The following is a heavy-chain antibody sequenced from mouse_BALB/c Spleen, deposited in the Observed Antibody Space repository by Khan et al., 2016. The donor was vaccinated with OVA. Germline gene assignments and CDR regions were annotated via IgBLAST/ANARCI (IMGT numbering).Heavy chain of an antibody. CDR1: GYSITSDYA. CDR3: ARDGSRYNYAMDY. CDR2: ISSSGST. V-gene: IGHV3-2*02. Sequence: EVQLQESGPGLVKPSQSLSLTCTVTGYSITSDYAWNWIRQFPGNKLEWMGYISSSGSTNYNPALKSRISITRDTSKNQFFLQLNFVTTEDTATYDCARDGSRYNYAMDYWGQGTSVTVSS. J-gene: IGHJ4*01. D-gene: IGHD2-3*01.